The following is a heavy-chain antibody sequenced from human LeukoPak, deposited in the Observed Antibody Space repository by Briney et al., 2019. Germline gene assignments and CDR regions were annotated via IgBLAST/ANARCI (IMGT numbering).Heavy chain of an antibody. CDR3: ASYVSFGDFDY. Sequence: SETLSLTCTVSGGSISSYYWSWIRQPPGKGLEWIGSIYHSGSTYYNPSLKSRVTISVDTSKNQFSLKLSSVTAADTAVYYCASYVSFGDFDYWGQGTLVTVSS. CDR1: GGSISSYY. CDR2: IYHSGST. J-gene: IGHJ4*02. D-gene: IGHD3-16*01. V-gene: IGHV4-59*08.